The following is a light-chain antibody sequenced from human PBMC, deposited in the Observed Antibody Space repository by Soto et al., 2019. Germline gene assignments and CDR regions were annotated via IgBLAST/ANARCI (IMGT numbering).Light chain of an antibody. CDR1: QGINNH. V-gene: IGKV1-17*03. CDR2: ATS. Sequence: DIQMTQSPSAMSASVGDRVTITCRASQGINNHLSWFQQRPGEVPKRLIHATSSLQSGVPSRFSGSGSRTAFTLTISCLQPEDFATYYCVQYNTFPWTFGQGTKVEIK. J-gene: IGKJ1*01. CDR3: VQYNTFPWT.